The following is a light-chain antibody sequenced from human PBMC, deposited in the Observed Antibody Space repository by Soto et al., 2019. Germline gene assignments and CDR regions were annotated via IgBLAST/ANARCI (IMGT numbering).Light chain of an antibody. CDR1: QTISTH. V-gene: IGKV1-39*01. CDR3: QQSPTTPYS. CDR2: AAS. J-gene: IGKJ2*01. Sequence: DIQMTQSPSSLSASVGDRVTITCRASQTISTHLNWYQQKPGKAPKLLIYAASTLQSGVPSRFSGSGSGTDSTLTINSLQPKDFATNYCQQSPTTPYSFGGGTRLEIK.